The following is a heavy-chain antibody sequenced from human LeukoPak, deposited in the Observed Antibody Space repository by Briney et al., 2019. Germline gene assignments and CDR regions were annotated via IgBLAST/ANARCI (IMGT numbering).Heavy chain of an antibody. CDR2: INHSGST. J-gene: IGHJ4*02. CDR3: AITNYYDSR. V-gene: IGHV4-34*01. D-gene: IGHD3-22*01. CDR1: GGSISSYY. Sequence: SETLSLTCTVSGGSISSYYWSWIRQPPGKGLEWIGEINHSGSTNYNPSLKSRVTISVDTSKNQFSLKLSSVTAADTAVYYCAITNYYDSRWGQGTLVTVSS.